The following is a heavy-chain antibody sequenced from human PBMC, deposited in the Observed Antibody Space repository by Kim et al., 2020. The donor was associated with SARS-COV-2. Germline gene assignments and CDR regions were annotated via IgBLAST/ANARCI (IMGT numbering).Heavy chain of an antibody. J-gene: IGHJ4*02. CDR1: GGSVSSGSYY. D-gene: IGHD6-13*01. V-gene: IGHV4-61*01. Sequence: SETLSLTCTVSGGSVSSGSYYWSWIRQPPGKGLEWIGYIYYSGSTNYNPSLKSRVTISVDTSKNQFSLKLSSVTAADTAVYYCARDPPPYSSSWYYWGQG. CDR2: IYYSGST. CDR3: ARDPPPYSSSWYY.